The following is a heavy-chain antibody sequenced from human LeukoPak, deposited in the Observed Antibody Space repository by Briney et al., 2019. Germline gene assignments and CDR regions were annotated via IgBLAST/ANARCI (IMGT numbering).Heavy chain of an antibody. D-gene: IGHD3-22*01. CDR3: ARAFGGMYYYDSSGPEY. CDR1: GYIFTDYY. CDR2: INPNSGDT. Sequence: ASVKVSCKASGYIFTDYYMHWVRQAPGQGLEWMGRINPNSGDTNYAQKFQGRVTMTRDTSVSTAYMDLSRLRSEDTAVYYCARAFGGMYYYDSSGPEYWGQGTLVTVSS. V-gene: IGHV1-2*06. J-gene: IGHJ4*02.